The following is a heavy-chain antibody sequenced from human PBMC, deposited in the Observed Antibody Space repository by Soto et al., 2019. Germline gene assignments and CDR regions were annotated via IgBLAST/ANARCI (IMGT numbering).Heavy chain of an antibody. D-gene: IGHD6-6*01. CDR3: ARGSSSYYDYGMDV. CDR2: IYYSGST. V-gene: IGHV4-39*01. J-gene: IGHJ6*02. Sequence: SETLSLTCTVTGDSISSRSYYWGWIRQPPGKGLEWIGSIYYSGSTYNNPSLRSRVSMSIDTSKDQFSLKLKSVTAADTALYFCARGSSSYYDYGMDVWGQGTTVTVSS. CDR1: GDSISSRSYY.